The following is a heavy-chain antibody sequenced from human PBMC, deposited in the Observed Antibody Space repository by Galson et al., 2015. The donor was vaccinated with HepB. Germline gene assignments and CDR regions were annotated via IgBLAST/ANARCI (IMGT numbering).Heavy chain of an antibody. D-gene: IGHD3-22*01. J-gene: IGHJ2*01. CDR3: ARTRDYYDSSGPVERRYFDL. CDR1: GYSFTSYW. V-gene: IGHV5-51*03. CDR2: IYPGDSDT. Sequence: QSGAEVKKPGESLKISCKGSGYSFTSYWTGWVRQMPGKGLEWMGIIYPGDSDTRYSPSFQGQVTISADKSISTAYLQWSSLKASDTAMYYCARTRDYYDSSGPVERRYFDLWGRGTLVTVSS.